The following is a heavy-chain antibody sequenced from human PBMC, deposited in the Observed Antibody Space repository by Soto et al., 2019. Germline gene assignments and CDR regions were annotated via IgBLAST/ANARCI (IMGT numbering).Heavy chain of an antibody. J-gene: IGHJ4*02. CDR2: IHYNGNT. D-gene: IGHD6-19*01. CDR1: GDSINSYS. V-gene: IGHV4-59*01. Sequence: PSETLSLTCTVSGDSINSYSWSWIRKPPGKGLEWIGNIHYNGNTKYSPSLKSRVTMSVDTSKNHFSLKLISVTTADTAVYFCARDWDGSGWSLDYWGQGTLVTVSS. CDR3: ARDWDGSGWSLDY.